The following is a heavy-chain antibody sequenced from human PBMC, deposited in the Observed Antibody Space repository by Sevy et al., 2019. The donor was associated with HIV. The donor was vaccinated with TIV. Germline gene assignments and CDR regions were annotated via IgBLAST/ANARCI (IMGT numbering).Heavy chain of an antibody. V-gene: IGHV1-69*13. CDR1: GGTFSSYA. J-gene: IGHJ4*02. Sequence: ASVKVSCKASGGTFSSYAISWVRQAPGQGLEWMGRIIPIFGTANYAQKFQGRVTITADESTSTAYMELSSLGSEDTTVYYCARETAITMIVVPYFDYWGQGTLVTVSS. CDR3: ARETAITMIVVPYFDY. D-gene: IGHD3-22*01. CDR2: IIPIFGTA.